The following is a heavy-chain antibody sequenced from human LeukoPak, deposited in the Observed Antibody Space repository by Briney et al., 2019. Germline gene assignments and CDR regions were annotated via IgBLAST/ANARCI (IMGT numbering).Heavy chain of an antibody. CDR2: IYSGGST. Sequence: GGSLRLSCAASGFTVSSNYMSWVRQAPGHGLEWVSVIYSGGSTYYADSVKGRFTISRDNSKNTLYLQMNSLRAEDTAVYYCARAQQLAFDYWGQGTLVTVSS. D-gene: IGHD6-13*01. CDR3: ARAQQLAFDY. J-gene: IGHJ4*02. CDR1: GFTVSSNY. V-gene: IGHV3-53*01.